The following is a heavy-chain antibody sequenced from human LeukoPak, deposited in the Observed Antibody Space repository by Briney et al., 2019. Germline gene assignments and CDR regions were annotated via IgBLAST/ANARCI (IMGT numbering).Heavy chain of an antibody. J-gene: IGHJ4*02. V-gene: IGHV3-21*01. CDR2: ISSSSSYI. Sequence: PGGSLRLSCAASGFTFSSYSMNWVRQAPGRGLEWVSSISSSSSYIYYADSVKGRFTISRDNAKNSLYLQMNSLRAEDTAVYNCARDQKSGWYDPEGYFDYWGQGTLVTVSS. CDR1: GFTFSSYS. CDR3: ARDQKSGWYDPEGYFDY. D-gene: IGHD6-19*01.